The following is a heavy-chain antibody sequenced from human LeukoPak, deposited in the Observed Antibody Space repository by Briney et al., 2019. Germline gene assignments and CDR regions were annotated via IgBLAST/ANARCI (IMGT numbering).Heavy chain of an antibody. CDR1: GGSISSYY. CDR2: IYYSGST. Sequence: PAETLSLTCTVSGGSISSYYWSWIRQPPGKGLEWIGYIYYSGSTNYNPSLKSRVTISVDTSKNQFSLKLSSVTAADTAVYYCARHPGSIPMVRLTEFDYWGQGTLVTVSS. J-gene: IGHJ4*02. D-gene: IGHD3-10*01. V-gene: IGHV4-59*08. CDR3: ARHPGSIPMVRLTEFDY.